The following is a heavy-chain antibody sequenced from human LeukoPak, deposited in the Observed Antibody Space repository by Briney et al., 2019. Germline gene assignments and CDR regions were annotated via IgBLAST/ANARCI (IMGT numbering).Heavy chain of an antibody. CDR3: ARLFFPLAATQSDYFDY. Sequence: SETLSLTCAVYGGSFSGYYWSWIRQPPGKGLEWIGEINHSGSTNYNPSLKSRVTISVDTSKNQFSLKLSSVTAADTAVYYCARLFFPLAATQSDYFDYWGQGTLVTVSS. CDR1: GGSFSGYY. J-gene: IGHJ4*02. D-gene: IGHD2-15*01. V-gene: IGHV4-34*01. CDR2: INHSGST.